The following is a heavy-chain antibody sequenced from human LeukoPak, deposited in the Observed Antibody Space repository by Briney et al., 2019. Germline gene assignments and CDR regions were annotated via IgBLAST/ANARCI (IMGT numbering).Heavy chain of an antibody. Sequence: PGGSLRLSCAASGFTFDDYGMSWVRQAPGKGLEWVAGISYDGSNKYYADSVKGRFTISRDNSKNTLYLQMNSLRAEDTAVYYCARDLTYSSDFDYWGQGTLVTVSS. CDR2: ISYDGSNK. D-gene: IGHD5-18*01. V-gene: IGHV3-30*03. J-gene: IGHJ4*02. CDR1: GFTFDDYG. CDR3: ARDLTYSSDFDY.